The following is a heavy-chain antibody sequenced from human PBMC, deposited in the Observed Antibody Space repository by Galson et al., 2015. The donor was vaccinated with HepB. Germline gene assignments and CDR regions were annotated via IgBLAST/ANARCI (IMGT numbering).Heavy chain of an antibody. D-gene: IGHD3-22*01. CDR3: GRQVDYYDSIGYTDWYLDL. J-gene: IGHJ2*01. CDR1: GYSFTSYW. CDR2: IYPGDSDT. Sequence: SGAEVKKPGESLKISCKGSGYSFTSYWIGWVRQMPGKGLEWMGIIYPGDSDTRYSPSFQGQVTISADKSISTAYLQWSSLKASDTAMYYCGRQVDYYDSIGYTDWYLDLWGRGTLPTVSS. V-gene: IGHV5-51*01.